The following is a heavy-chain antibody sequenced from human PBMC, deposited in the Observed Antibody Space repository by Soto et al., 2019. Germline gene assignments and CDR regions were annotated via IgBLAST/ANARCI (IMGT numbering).Heavy chain of an antibody. J-gene: IGHJ6*02. CDR1: GYSVSSSDYY. D-gene: IGHD2-15*01. CDR3: APLSVSLSGPYGIHV. V-gene: IGHV4-39*01. CDR2: MFYSGLT. Sequence: SETLSLTCSVSGYSVSSSDYYWAWIRQPPGKGLEWIGSMFYSGLTYYNPSLKSRVTLSVDTSKNQFSVRLNSVTAANTAVYYCAPLSVSLSGPYGIHVWGQGTTVTVSS.